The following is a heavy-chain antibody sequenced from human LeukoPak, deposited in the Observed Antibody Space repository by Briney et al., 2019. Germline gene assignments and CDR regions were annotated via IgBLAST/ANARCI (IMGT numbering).Heavy chain of an antibody. D-gene: IGHD6-13*01. V-gene: IGHV3-23*01. Sequence: QSGGSLRLSCADSGFTFSSYAMSWVRQAPGKGLEWVSGISGSGGSAYYADSVKGRFTISRDNSKNTLYLQMNSLRAEDTAVYYCAKDGSSWYGYFQYWGQGTLVIVSS. CDR2: ISGSGGSA. CDR1: GFTFSSYA. CDR3: AKDGSSWYGYFQY. J-gene: IGHJ1*01.